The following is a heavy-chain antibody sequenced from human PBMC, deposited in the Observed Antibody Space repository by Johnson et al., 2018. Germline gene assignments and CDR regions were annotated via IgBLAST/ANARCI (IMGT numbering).Heavy chain of an antibody. Sequence: EVQLVETGGGLVQPGGSLRLSCAASGFTFSTYAMSWVRQAPGKGLEWVSAISGGGGSTYYAGSVKGRFTISRDNSKNTLYLPMNSLGAEDTAVFYWAKDLAWTVTTPRPDAFDIWGQGTMVTVSS. CDR1: GFTFSTYA. J-gene: IGHJ3*02. V-gene: IGHV3-23*04. CDR3: AKDLAWTVTTPRPDAFDI. D-gene: IGHD4-17*01. CDR2: ISGGGGST.